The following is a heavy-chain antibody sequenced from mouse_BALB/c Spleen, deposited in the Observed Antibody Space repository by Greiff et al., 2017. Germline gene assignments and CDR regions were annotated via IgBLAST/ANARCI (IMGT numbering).Heavy chain of an antibody. D-gene: IGHD2-10*02. CDR3: ARKKYGNYDYAMDY. V-gene: IGHV3-8*02. CDR2: ISYSGST. Sequence: EVQLQQSGPSLVKPSQTLSLTCSVTGDSITSGYWNWIRKFPGNKLEYMGYISYSGSTYYNPSLKSRISITRDTSKNQYYLQLNSVTTEDTATYYCARKKYGNYDYAMDYWGQGTSVTVSS. J-gene: IGHJ4*01. CDR1: GDSITSGY.